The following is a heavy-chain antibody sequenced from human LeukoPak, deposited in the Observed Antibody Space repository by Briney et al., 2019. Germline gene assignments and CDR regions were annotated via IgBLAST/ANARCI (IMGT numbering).Heavy chain of an antibody. CDR2: INTNTGNP. Sequence: ASVKVSCKASGYTFTSYAMNWVRQAPGQWLEWMGWINTNTGNPTYAQGFTGRFVFSLDTSVSTAYLQISSLKAEDTAVYYCARYDLGYCSGGSCYGVRFNYWGQGTLVTVSS. CDR3: ARYDLGYCSGGSCYGVRFNY. CDR1: GYTFTSYA. V-gene: IGHV7-4-1*02. D-gene: IGHD2-15*01. J-gene: IGHJ4*02.